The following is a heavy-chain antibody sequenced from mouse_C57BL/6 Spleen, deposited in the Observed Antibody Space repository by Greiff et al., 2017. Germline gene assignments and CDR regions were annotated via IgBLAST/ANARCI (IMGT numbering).Heavy chain of an antibody. D-gene: IGHD1-1*01. CDR1: GFTFSSYA. Sequence: DVMLVESGEGLVKPVGSLKLSCAASGFTFSSYAMSWVRQTPEKRLEWVAYISSGGDYIYYADTVKGRFTISRDNARNTLYLQMSSLKSEDTAMYYCTRDYGSSYDYWGQGTTLTVSS. CDR2: ISSGGDYI. CDR3: TRDYGSSYDY. V-gene: IGHV5-9-1*02. J-gene: IGHJ2*01.